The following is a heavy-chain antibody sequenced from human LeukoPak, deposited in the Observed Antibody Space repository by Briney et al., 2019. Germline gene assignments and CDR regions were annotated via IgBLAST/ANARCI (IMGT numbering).Heavy chain of an antibody. J-gene: IGHJ5*02. V-gene: IGHV4-34*01. Sequence: SETLSLTCAVYGGSFSGYYWSWIRQPPGKGLEWIGEINHSGSTNYNPSLKSRVTISVDTSKNQFSLKLSSVTAADTAVCYCARGTRNWFDPWGQGTLVTVSS. CDR2: INHSGST. CDR1: GGSFSGYY. CDR3: ARGTRNWFDP.